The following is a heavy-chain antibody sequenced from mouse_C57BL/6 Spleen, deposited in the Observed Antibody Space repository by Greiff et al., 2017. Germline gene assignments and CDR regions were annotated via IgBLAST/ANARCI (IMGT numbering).Heavy chain of an antibody. CDR3: ARRRGATVVATGWYFDV. CDR1: GYAFSSSW. V-gene: IGHV1-82*01. CDR2: IYPGDGDT. J-gene: IGHJ1*03. Sequence: VKLQQSGSELVKPGASVKISCKASGYAFSSSWMNWVKQRPGKGLEWIGRIYPGDGDTNYNGKFKGKATLTADKSSSTAYMQLSSLTSEDSAVYFCARRRGATVVATGWYFDVWGTGTTVTVSS. D-gene: IGHD1-1*01.